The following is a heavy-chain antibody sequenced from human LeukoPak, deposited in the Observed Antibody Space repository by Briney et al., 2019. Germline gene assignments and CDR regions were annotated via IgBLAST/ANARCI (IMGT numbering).Heavy chain of an antibody. D-gene: IGHD1-7*01. J-gene: IGHJ6*03. CDR1: GGSISSYY. CDR2: IYYSGST. CDR3: ARLNWNFGGYYYYYMDV. Sequence: PSETLSLTCTVSGGSISSYYWSWIRQPPGKGLEWIGDIYYSGSTNYNPSLKSRVTISVDTSKNQFSLKLSSVTAADTAVYYCARLNWNFGGYYYYYMDVWGKGTTVTVSS. V-gene: IGHV4-59*01.